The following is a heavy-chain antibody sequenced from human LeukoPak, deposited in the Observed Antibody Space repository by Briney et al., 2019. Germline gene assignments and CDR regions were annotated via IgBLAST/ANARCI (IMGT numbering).Heavy chain of an antibody. J-gene: IGHJ6*03. CDR3: TPLSGSYYYYYYMDV. CDR2: IKSKTDGGTT. Sequence: GGSLRLSCAASGFTFSNAWMSWVRQAPGKGLEWVGRIKSKTDGGTTDYAAPVKGRFTISRDDSKNTLYLQMNSLKTEDTAVYHCTPLSGSYYYYYYMDVWGKGTTVTVSS. V-gene: IGHV3-15*01. CDR1: GFTFSNAW. D-gene: IGHD1-26*01.